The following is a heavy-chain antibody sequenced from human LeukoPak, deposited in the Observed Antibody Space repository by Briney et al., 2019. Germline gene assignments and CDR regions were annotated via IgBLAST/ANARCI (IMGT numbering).Heavy chain of an antibody. Sequence: SETLSLTCSVSAGSISGHYWSWIRQPPGKGLEWIGQISNSGSTSYTSSLRSRVTISLDTSKNQFSLKVISVTAADTAIYYCARAFCVGECFVLHIFFDSWGQGTLVTVSS. CDR1: AGSISGHY. J-gene: IGHJ4*02. CDR2: ISNSGST. V-gene: IGHV4-59*11. D-gene: IGHD2-21*01. CDR3: ARAFCVGECFVLHIFFDS.